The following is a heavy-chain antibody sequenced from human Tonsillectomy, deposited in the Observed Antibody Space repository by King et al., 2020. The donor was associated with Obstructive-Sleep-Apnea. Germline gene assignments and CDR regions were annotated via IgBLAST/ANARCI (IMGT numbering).Heavy chain of an antibody. CDR1: GYSFTTYW. Sequence: FQLVQSGAEVKKPGESLKISCKGSGYSFTTYWIGWVRQMPGKGLDWMGIIYPGDSDSRYSPSFQGQVTISADKSISTAYLQWTSLKASDSAMYYCARRACSSISCSRGFDYWGQGTLVTVSS. CDR2: IYPGDSDS. V-gene: IGHV5-51*01. D-gene: IGHD2-2*01. J-gene: IGHJ4*02. CDR3: ARRACSSISCSRGFDY.